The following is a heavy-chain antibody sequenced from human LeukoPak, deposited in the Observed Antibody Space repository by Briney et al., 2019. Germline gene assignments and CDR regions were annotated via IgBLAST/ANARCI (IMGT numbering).Heavy chain of an antibody. V-gene: IGHV1-2*02. CDR1: GYTFTGYY. D-gene: IGHD3-22*01. J-gene: IGHJ5*02. CDR3: ARDLGEYYYDSSEYNWFDP. CDR2: INPNSGGT. Sequence: ASVTVSCKASGYTFTGYYMHWVRQAPGQGLEWMGWINPNSGGTNYAQKFQGRVTMTRDTSISTAYMELSRLRSDDTAVYYCARDLGEYYYDSSEYNWFDPWGQGTLVTVSS.